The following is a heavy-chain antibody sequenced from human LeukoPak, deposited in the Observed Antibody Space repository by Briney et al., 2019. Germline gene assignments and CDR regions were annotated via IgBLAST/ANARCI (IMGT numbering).Heavy chain of an antibody. CDR2: IIPDLGRA. Sequence: SVKVSCKASGGTFSAYDITWVRQAPGQGLEWMGRIIPDLGRADHAQKFQGSVTITADKSTSTVYMEMSSLRSEDTAVYYCARGSPPAQGAFDIWGQGTMVTVSS. CDR1: GGTFSAYD. J-gene: IGHJ3*02. V-gene: IGHV1-69*04. CDR3: ARGSPPAQGAFDI.